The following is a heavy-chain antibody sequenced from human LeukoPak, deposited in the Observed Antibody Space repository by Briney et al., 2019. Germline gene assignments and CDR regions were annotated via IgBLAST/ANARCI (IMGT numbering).Heavy chain of an antibody. CDR3: SGHMTSADY. CDR2: IKSKVHGGTT. Sequence: GGSLRLSCAASGFTFSDAWMSWVRQAPGKGLEWVARIKSKVHGGTTDYAAPVNGRFIISRDESENKLYLQMSSLKTEDTGVYYCSGHMTSADYWGQGTLVTVSS. J-gene: IGHJ4*02. CDR1: GFTFSDAW. D-gene: IGHD4-11*01. V-gene: IGHV3-15*05.